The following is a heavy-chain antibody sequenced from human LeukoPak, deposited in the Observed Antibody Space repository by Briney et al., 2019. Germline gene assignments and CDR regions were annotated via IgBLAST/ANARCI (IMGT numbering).Heavy chain of an antibody. J-gene: IGHJ5*01. CDR1: GFTFSSYE. Sequence: PGGSLRLSCAASGFTFSSYEMGWLRQAPGTGLEWISYISNSGASSTYADSMRGRFTISRDNAKNSLSLQMNSLRAEDTAVYYCARSRRGRFDSWGQGTLVTVSS. CDR2: ISNSGASS. D-gene: IGHD3-10*01. CDR3: ARSRRGRFDS. V-gene: IGHV3-48*03.